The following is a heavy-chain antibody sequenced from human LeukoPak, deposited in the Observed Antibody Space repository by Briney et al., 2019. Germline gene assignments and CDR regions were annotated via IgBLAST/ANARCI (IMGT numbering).Heavy chain of an antibody. Sequence: PGESLKISCQGSGYSFANYWIAWVRQMPGKGLERMGSIYPANSDIKYSPSFQGHVTISADKSTSVAYVQWRSLKASDSAIYYCAREYCSGGRCFGPWGQGTLVTVSS. CDR3: AREYCSGGRCFGP. CDR1: GYSFANYW. J-gene: IGHJ5*02. CDR2: IYPANSDI. D-gene: IGHD2-15*01. V-gene: IGHV5-51*01.